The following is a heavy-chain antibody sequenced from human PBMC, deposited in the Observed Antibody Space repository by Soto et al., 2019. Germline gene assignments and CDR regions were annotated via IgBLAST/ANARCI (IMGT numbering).Heavy chain of an antibody. CDR1: GFTFSNAW. CDR3: TINTLSWYPGWFDP. Sequence: PGGSLRLSCAASGFTFSNAWMNWVRQDPGKGLEWVGRIKSKTDGGTTDYAAPVKGRFTISRDDSKNTLYLQMNSLKTEDTAVYYCTINTLSWYPGWFDPWGQGTLVTVSS. J-gene: IGHJ5*02. D-gene: IGHD6-13*01. CDR2: IKSKTDGGTT. V-gene: IGHV3-15*07.